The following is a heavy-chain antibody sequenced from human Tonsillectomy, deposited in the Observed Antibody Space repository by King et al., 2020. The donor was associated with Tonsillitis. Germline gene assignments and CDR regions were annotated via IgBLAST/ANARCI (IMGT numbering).Heavy chain of an antibody. D-gene: IGHD5-18*01. Sequence: VQLVESGGGLVQPGGSLRLSCAASGFTVSANYMSWVRQAPGKGVEWVSIIYSGGRTDYADTVKGRFTISRQNSKNTVYLQMNRLRAEDTAVYYCARSRMQLWSYHFDYWGQGTLVTVSS. V-gene: IGHV3-53*04. CDR1: GFTVSANY. CDR3: ARSRMQLWSYHFDY. CDR2: IYSGGRT. J-gene: IGHJ4*02.